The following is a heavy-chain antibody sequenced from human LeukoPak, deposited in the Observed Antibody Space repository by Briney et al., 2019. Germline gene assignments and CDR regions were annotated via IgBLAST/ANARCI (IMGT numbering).Heavy chain of an antibody. J-gene: IGHJ4*02. CDR1: GGSISSGDYY. CDR2: IYYSGST. CDR3: ARSTRRYGVSYYFDY. Sequence: PSETLSLTCTVSGGSISSGDYYWSWIRQPPGKGLEWIGYIYYSGSTYYNPSLKSRVTISVDTSKNQFSLKLSSVPAADTAVYYCARSTRRYGVSYYFDYWGQGILVTVSS. D-gene: IGHD4-17*01. V-gene: IGHV4-30-4*02.